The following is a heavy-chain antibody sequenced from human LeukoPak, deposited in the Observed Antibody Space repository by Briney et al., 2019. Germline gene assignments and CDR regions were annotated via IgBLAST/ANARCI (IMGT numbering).Heavy chain of an antibody. CDR1: GYTFTSYG. Sequence: GASVKVSCKASGYTFTSYGISRVRQAPGQGLEWMGWISAYNGNTNYAQKVKGRVTMTTDTSTSTAYMELRSLRSDDTAVYYCARLSGLGPDSPWELDRWGQGTLVTVSS. CDR2: ISAYNGNT. CDR3: ARLSGLGPDSPWELDR. D-gene: IGHD1-26*01. J-gene: IGHJ4*02. V-gene: IGHV1-18*01.